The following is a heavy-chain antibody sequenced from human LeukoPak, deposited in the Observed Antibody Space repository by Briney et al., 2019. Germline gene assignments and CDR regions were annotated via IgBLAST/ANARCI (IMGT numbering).Heavy chain of an antibody. V-gene: IGHV3-23*01. D-gene: IGHD1-1*01. Sequence: GGSLRLSCAASGFTFSSYAMTWVRQAPGKGLKWVSTINDSGGSTYYADSVKGRLTTSRDNAKNSLYLQMNSLRAEDTAVYYCARDKTTTRMMRSLMDVWGKGTTVTVSS. CDR1: GFTFSSYA. CDR3: ARDKTTTRMMRSLMDV. CDR2: INDSGGST. J-gene: IGHJ6*04.